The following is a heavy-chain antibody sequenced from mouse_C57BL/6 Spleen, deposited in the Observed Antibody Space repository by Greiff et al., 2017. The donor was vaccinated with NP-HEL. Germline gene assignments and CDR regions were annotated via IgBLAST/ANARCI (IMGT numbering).Heavy chain of an antibody. CDR3: ARDWEGGPHFDY. CDR1: GYSITSGYY. Sequence: EVKLEESGPGLVKPSQSLSLTCSVTGYSITSGYYWNWIRQFPGNKLEWMGYISYDGSNNYNPSLKNRISITRDTSKNQFFLKLNSVTTEDTATYYCARDWEGGPHFDYWGQGTTLTVSS. CDR2: ISYDGSN. D-gene: IGHD4-1*01. J-gene: IGHJ2*01. V-gene: IGHV3-6*01.